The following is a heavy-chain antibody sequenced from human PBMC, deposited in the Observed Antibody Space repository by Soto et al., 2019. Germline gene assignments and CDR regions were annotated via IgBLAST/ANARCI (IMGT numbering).Heavy chain of an antibody. Sequence: GGSLRLSCAASGFTFSDYYMSWIRQAPGKGLEWVSYISSSSYTNYADSVKGRFTISRDNAKNSLYLQMNSLRAEDTAVYYCARDGPNSGPHDYWGQGTLVTVSS. CDR2: ISSSSYT. D-gene: IGHD6-19*01. J-gene: IGHJ4*02. V-gene: IGHV3-11*06. CDR3: ARDGPNSGPHDY. CDR1: GFTFSDYY.